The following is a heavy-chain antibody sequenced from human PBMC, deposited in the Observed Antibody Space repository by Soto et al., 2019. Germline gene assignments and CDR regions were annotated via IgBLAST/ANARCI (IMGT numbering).Heavy chain of an antibody. CDR2: ISYDGSNK. D-gene: IGHD4-4*01. J-gene: IGHJ3*02. Sequence: ESGGGVVQPGRSLRLSCAASGFTFSSYGMHWVRQAPGKGLEWVAVISYDGSNKYYADSVKGRFTISRDNSKNTLYLQMNSLRAEDTAVYYCAKEDSRDPPGAFDIWGQGTMVTVSS. V-gene: IGHV3-30*18. CDR3: AKEDSRDPPGAFDI. CDR1: GFTFSSYG.